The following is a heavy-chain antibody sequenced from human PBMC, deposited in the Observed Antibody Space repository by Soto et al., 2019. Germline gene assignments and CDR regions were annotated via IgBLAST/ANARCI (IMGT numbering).Heavy chain of an antibody. CDR2: INPSGGST. D-gene: IGHD6-13*01. CDR1: GYTFTSYY. Sequence: ASVKVSCKASGYTFTSYYMHWVRQAPGQGLEWMGIINPSGGSTSYAQKFQGRVTMTRDTSTSTVYMELSSLRSEDTAVYYCARETAIAAAIISGFDPWGQGTLVTSPQ. V-gene: IGHV1-46*01. J-gene: IGHJ5*02. CDR3: ARETAIAAAIISGFDP.